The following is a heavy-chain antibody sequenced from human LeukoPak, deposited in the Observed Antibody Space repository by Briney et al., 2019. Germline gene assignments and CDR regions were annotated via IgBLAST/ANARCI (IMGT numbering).Heavy chain of an antibody. J-gene: IGHJ6*03. CDR1: GGSISSYY. CDR2: IYYSGGT. CDR3: ARATRDYDILTGYYYYYYMDV. Sequence: SETLSLTCTVSGGSISSYYWSWIRQPPGKGLEWIGYIYYSGGTNYNPSLKSRVTISVDTSKNQFSLKLRSVTAADTAVYYCARATRDYDILTGYYYYYYMDVWGKGTTVTISS. V-gene: IGHV4-59*01. D-gene: IGHD3-9*01.